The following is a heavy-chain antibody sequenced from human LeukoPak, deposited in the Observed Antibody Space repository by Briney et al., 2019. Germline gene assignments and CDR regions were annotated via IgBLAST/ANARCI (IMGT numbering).Heavy chain of an antibody. CDR1: GGSISYFY. V-gene: IGHV4-4*07. J-gene: IGHJ3*02. Sequence: SETLSLTCTVSGGSISYFYWSWIRQPAGKGLEWIGRIYTSGSTNYNPSLKSRVTMSVDTSKTQFSLKLSSVTAADTAVYYCARGRTPSIILRADIWGQGTMVTVSS. CDR3: ARGRTPSIILRADI. CDR2: IYTSGST. D-gene: IGHD3-3*01.